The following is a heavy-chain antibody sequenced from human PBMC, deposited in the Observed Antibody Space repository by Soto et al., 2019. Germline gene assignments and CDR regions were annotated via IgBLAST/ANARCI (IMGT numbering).Heavy chain of an antibody. D-gene: IGHD3-9*01. J-gene: IGHJ6*02. CDR3: ARDVAYYDILTGYPNPEYYYYYYGMDV. V-gene: IGHV1-18*01. CDR1: GYTFTSYG. Sequence: ASVKVSCKASGYTFTSYGISWVRQAPGQGLEWMGWISAYNGNTNYAQKLQGRVTMTTDPSTSTAYMELRSLRSDDTAVYYCARDVAYYDILTGYPNPEYYYYYYGMDVWGQGTTVTVSS. CDR2: ISAYNGNT.